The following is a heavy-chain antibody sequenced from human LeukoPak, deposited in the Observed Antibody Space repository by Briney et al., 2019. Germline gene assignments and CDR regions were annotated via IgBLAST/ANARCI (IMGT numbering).Heavy chain of an antibody. J-gene: IGHJ4*02. Sequence: GGTLRLSCAASGFTFSSYGMSWVRQAPGKGLEWVSAISGSGGSTYYADSVKGRFTISRDNSKNTLYLQMNSLRAEDTAVYYCAKGGRDKYYLDYWGQGTLVTVSS. CDR2: ISGSGGST. CDR3: AKGGRDKYYLDY. V-gene: IGHV3-23*01. CDR1: GFTFSSYG. D-gene: IGHD5-24*01.